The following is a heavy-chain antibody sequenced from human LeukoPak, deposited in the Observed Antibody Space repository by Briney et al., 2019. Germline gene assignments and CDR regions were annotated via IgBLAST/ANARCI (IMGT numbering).Heavy chain of an antibody. V-gene: IGHV3-74*01. J-gene: IGHJ4*02. CDR3: GSYYSFFDY. CDR1: GFTFSSYA. Sequence: GGSLRLSCAASGFTFSSYAMSWVRQAPGKGLVWVSRINSDGSSTNYADSVKGRFTISRDNAKNTLYLQMNSLRAEDTAVYYCGSYYSFFDYWGQGTLVTVSS. CDR2: INSDGSST. D-gene: IGHD3-22*01.